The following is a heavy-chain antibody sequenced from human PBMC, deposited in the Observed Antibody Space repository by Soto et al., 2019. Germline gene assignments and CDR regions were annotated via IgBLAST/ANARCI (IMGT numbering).Heavy chain of an antibody. CDR1: GFTFSSYS. CDR2: ISSSSSYI. Sequence: GGSLRLSCAASGFTFSSYSMNWVRQAPGKGLEWVSSISSSSSYIYYADSVKGRFTISRDNAKNSLYLQMNSLRAEDTAVYYCAREGNFDYLYYYYYYMDVWGKGTTVTVSS. CDR3: AREGNFDYLYYYYYYMDV. D-gene: IGHD3-9*01. V-gene: IGHV3-21*01. J-gene: IGHJ6*03.